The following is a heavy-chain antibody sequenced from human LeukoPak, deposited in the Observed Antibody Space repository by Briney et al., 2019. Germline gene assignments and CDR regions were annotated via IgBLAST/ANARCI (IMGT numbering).Heavy chain of an antibody. CDR3: ARGVYSSGWLFDY. J-gene: IGHJ4*02. Sequence: GGSLRLSCAASGFTFSSYSMNWVRQAPGKGLEWVSSISSSSYIYYADSVKGRFTISRDNAKNSLYLQMNSLRAEDTAVYYCARGVYSSGWLFDYWGQGTLVTVSS. V-gene: IGHV3-21*01. CDR2: ISSSSYI. CDR1: GFTFSSYS. D-gene: IGHD6-19*01.